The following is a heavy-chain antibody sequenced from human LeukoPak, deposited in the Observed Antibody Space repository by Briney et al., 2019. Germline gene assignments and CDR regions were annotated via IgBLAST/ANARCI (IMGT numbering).Heavy chain of an antibody. D-gene: IGHD1-26*01. CDR1: GFTVSSNS. V-gene: IGHV3-7*01. J-gene: IGHJ4*02. Sequence: PGGSLRLSCTVSGFTVSSNSMSWVRQAPGKGLEWVANIKQDGSERYYVDSVKGRFTISRDNAKNSLNLQMNSLRAEDTAIYYCARDKIVGATYFDYWGQGTLVTVSS. CDR2: IKQDGSER. CDR3: ARDKIVGATYFDY.